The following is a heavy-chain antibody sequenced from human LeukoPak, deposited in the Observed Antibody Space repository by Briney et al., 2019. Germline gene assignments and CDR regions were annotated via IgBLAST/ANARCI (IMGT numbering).Heavy chain of an antibody. J-gene: IGHJ5*02. CDR1: GGTSSSYA. V-gene: IGHV1-69*01. Sequence: GASVKVSCKASGGTSSSYAISWVRQAPGQGLEWMGGIIPIFGTANYAQKSQGRVTITADESTSTAYMELSSLRSEDTAVYYCARVPAAGDNWFDPWGQGTLVTVSS. CDR3: ARVPAAGDNWFDP. CDR2: IIPIFGTA. D-gene: IGHD6-13*01.